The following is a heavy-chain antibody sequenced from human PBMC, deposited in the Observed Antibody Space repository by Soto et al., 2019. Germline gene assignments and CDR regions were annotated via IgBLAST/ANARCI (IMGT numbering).Heavy chain of an antibody. Sequence: QVQLQQWGAGLLKPSETLSLTCAVYGGSFSGYYWSWIRQPPGKGLEWIGEINHSGSTNYNPSLKSRVTISVDXXKXQXSLKLSSVTAADTAVYYCARGASAWDWENSGQPLAYWGQGTLVTVSS. CDR1: GGSFSGYY. CDR3: ARGASAWDWENSGQPLAY. J-gene: IGHJ4*02. D-gene: IGHD5-12*01. V-gene: IGHV4-34*01. CDR2: INHSGST.